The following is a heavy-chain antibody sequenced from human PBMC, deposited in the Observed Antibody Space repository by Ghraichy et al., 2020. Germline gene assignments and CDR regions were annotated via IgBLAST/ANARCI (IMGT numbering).Heavy chain of an antibody. Sequence: SETLSLTCAVYGGSFSGYYWSWIRQPPGKGLEWIGEINHSGSTNYNPSLKSRVTISVDTSKNQFSLTLSSVTAADTAVYYCASSRSLTFDYWGQGTLVTVSS. CDR1: GGSFSGYY. V-gene: IGHV4-34*01. CDR3: ASSRSLTFDY. CDR2: INHSGST. D-gene: IGHD3-10*01. J-gene: IGHJ4*02.